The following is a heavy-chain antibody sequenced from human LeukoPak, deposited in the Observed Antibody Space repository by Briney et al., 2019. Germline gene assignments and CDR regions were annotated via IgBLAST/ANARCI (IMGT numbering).Heavy chain of an antibody. CDR3: ARGRHDITMIVVVMTSVSYYLAV. D-gene: IGHD3-22*01. Sequence: SETLSLTGAVYGGSFSGYHWTWIRQSPGKGLEWIGDINPSGSTYYNPSLKSRLTISVDTSKNQFSLKLRSVTAADTAVYYCARGRHDITMIVVVMTSVSYYLAVWGKGTTVTVS. J-gene: IGHJ6*03. V-gene: IGHV4-34*01. CDR1: GGSFSGYH. CDR2: INPSGST.